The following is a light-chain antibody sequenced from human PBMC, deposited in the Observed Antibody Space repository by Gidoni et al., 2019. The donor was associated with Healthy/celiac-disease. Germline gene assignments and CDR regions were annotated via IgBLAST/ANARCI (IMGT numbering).Light chain of an antibody. CDR2: DAS. V-gene: IGKV3-11*01. CDR3: QQADT. Sequence: EIVLTQSPATLSLSPGERATLSCRASQCVSSYLAWYQQKPGQAPRLLIYDASNRATGIPARFSGSGSGTDFTLTISSLEAEDFAVYYCQQADTFGQGTKLEIK. J-gene: IGKJ2*01. CDR1: QCVSSY.